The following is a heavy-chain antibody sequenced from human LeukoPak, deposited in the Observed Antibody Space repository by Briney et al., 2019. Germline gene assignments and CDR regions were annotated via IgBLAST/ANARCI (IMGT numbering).Heavy chain of an antibody. CDR3: ARDYYGYFDY. D-gene: IGHD3-10*01. J-gene: IGHJ4*02. CDR1: GGSISNYY. V-gene: IGHV4-59*01. Sequence: SETLSLTCTVSGGSISNYYWSWIRQPPGKGLEWIGYIFYSGSSNYNPSLKSRVTISVDTSKNQFSLKLSSVTAADTAVYYCARDYYGYFDYWGQGTLVTVSS. CDR2: IFYSGSS.